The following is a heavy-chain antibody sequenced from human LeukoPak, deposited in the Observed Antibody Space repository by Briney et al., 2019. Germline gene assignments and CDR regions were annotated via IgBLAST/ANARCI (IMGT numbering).Heavy chain of an antibody. V-gene: IGHV3-48*01. CDR3: ARDRLDHYYGSGSPNYYFDY. Sequence: GGSLRLSCAASGFTFSSYSMNWVRQAPGKGLEWVSYISSSSSTIYYADSVKGRFTISRDNAKNSLYLQMNSLRSEDTAVYYCARDRLDHYYGSGSPNYYFDYWGQGTLVTVSS. CDR1: GFTFSSYS. D-gene: IGHD3-10*01. J-gene: IGHJ4*02. CDR2: ISSSSSTI.